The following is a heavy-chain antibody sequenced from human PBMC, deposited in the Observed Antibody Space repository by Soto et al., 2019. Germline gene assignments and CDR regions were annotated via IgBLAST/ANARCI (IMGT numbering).Heavy chain of an antibody. CDR1: GGSISSYY. CDR3: AREDGNYYYGMDV. V-gene: IGHV4-59*01. Sequence: QVQLQESGPGLVKPSETLSLTCTVSGGSISSYYWSWIRQPPGKGLEWIGYIYYSGSTNYNPSLKSRVTISVDTSKNQFSLKLCSVTAADTAVYYCAREDGNYYYGMDVWGQGTTVTVSS. J-gene: IGHJ6*02. CDR2: IYYSGST. D-gene: IGHD1-1*01.